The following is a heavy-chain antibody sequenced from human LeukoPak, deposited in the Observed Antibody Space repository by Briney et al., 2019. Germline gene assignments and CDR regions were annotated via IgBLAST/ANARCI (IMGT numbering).Heavy chain of an antibody. V-gene: IGHV3-30*04. CDR3: ARGNPPGYCSGGKGC. D-gene: IGHD2-15*01. CDR1: GFTFSSYA. Sequence: PGGSLRLSCAASGFTFSSYAMHWVRQAPGKGLEWVAVISYDGSNKYYADSVKGRFTISRDNAKNSLYLQMNSLRAEDTAVYYCARGNPPGYCSGGKGCWGQGTLVTVSS. J-gene: IGHJ4*02. CDR2: ISYDGSNK.